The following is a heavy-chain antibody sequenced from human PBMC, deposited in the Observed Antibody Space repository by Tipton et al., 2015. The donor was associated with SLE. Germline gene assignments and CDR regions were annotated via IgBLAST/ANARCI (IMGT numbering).Heavy chain of an antibody. CDR3: ANRRHGSGRYLY. Sequence: QSGAEVKKPGATVKISCKVSGYTFTDYYMHWVQQAPGKGLEWIGLVDPEDGEILYAEKFQGRVTITADTSTDTVYMELSSLRSDDTAMYYCANRRHGSGRYLYWGQGSLVTVSS. CDR1: GYTFTDYY. V-gene: IGHV1-69-2*01. J-gene: IGHJ4*02. CDR2: VDPEDGEI. D-gene: IGHD3-10*01.